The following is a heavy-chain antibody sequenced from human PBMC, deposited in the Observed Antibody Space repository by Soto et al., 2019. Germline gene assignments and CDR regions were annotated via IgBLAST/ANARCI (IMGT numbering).Heavy chain of an antibody. CDR3: AKVFSPEGGNYFDC. J-gene: IGHJ4*02. V-gene: IGHV3-23*01. Sequence: GGSLRLSCAASGFTFSKFAMNWVRQAPGKGLEWVSAISNSFSDGNTHYADSVEGRFTVSRHNDKNTVFLEMNGLRADDTAVYYCAKVFSPEGGNYFDCWGQGTQVTVS. CDR1: GFTFSKFA. CDR2: ISNSFSDGNT.